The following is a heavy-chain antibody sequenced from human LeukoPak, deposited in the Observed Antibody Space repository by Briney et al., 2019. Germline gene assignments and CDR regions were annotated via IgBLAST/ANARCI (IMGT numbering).Heavy chain of an antibody. CDR1: GYTFTSYD. D-gene: IGHD1-1*01. CDR3: ARGQLLRGQWWNDRNWFDP. Sequence: ASVKVSCKASGYTFTSYDINWVRQATGQGLEWMGWMNPNSGNTGYAQKFQGRVTMTRNTSISTAYMELSSLRSEDTAVYYCARGQLLRGQWWNDRNWFDPWGQGTLVTVSS. V-gene: IGHV1-8*01. CDR2: MNPNSGNT. J-gene: IGHJ5*02.